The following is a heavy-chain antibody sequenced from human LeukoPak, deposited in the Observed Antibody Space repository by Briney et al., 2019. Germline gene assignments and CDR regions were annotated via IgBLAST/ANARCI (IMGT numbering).Heavy chain of an antibody. D-gene: IGHD3-3*02. CDR2: IYSSGST. CDR3: ARGDLAGWKDY. Sequence: SETLSLTCTVSGGSISSYYWSWIRQPPGKGLEWIGSIYSSGSTYYNSSLKSRVTISVDTSKNQFSLKLSSVTAADTAVYYCARGDLAGWKDYWGQGTLVTVSS. J-gene: IGHJ4*02. V-gene: IGHV4-59*01. CDR1: GGSISSYY.